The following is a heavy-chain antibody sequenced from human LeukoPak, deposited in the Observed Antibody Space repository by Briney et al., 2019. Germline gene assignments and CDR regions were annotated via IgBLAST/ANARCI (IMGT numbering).Heavy chain of an antibody. CDR2: IYYSGST. V-gene: IGHV4-59*01. CDR3: ARVDYDFWSGYYTGTAFDI. Sequence: SETLSLTCTVSGGSISSYYWSWIRQPPGKGLEWIGYIYYSGSTNYNPSLKSRVTISVDTSKNQFSLKLSSVTAADTAVYYCARVDYDFWSGYYTGTAFDIWGQGTMATVSS. D-gene: IGHD3-3*01. CDR1: GGSISSYY. J-gene: IGHJ3*02.